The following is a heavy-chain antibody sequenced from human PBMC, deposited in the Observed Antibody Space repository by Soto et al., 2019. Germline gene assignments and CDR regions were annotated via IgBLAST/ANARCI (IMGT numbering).Heavy chain of an antibody. D-gene: IGHD1-1*01. J-gene: IGHJ6*02. CDR2: IYTSGST. Sequence: QVQLQESGPGLVKPSETLSLTCTVSGGSISSYYWSWIRQPAGKGLEWIGRIYTSGSTNYNPSLKSRVTMSVDTSKNQFSLKLSSATAADTAVYYCARVAGRSNSVFYYYYGMDVWGQGTTVTVSS. V-gene: IGHV4-4*07. CDR3: ARVAGRSNSVFYYYYGMDV. CDR1: GGSISSYY.